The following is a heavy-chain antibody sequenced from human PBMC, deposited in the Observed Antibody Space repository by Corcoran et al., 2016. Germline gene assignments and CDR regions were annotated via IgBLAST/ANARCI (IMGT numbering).Heavy chain of an antibody. J-gene: IGHJ6*02. CDR2: ISWDGGST. V-gene: IGHV3-43*01. CDR1: GFTFDDYT. D-gene: IGHD6-19*01. Sequence: EVQLVESGGVVVQPGGSLRLSCAASGFTFDDYTMHWVRQAPGKGLEWVSLISWDGGSTYYADSVKGRFTISRDNSKNSLYLQMNSLRTEDTALYYCAKDGSSGGVPYYYYGMDVWGQGTTVTVSS. CDR3: AKDGSSGGVPYYYYGMDV.